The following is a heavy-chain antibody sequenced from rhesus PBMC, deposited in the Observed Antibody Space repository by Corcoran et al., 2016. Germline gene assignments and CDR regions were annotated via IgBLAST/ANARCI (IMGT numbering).Heavy chain of an antibody. Sequence: QVQLQESGPGLVKPSETLSLTCAVPGGSISGYYWNGIRHPPGKGLEWLGYIGGSSWSTYYNPSLKSRVTISTDTSKNQFSLKLSSVTAADTAVYYCARNLEQRGGKWGQGVLVTVSS. J-gene: IGHJ4*01. CDR3: ARNLEQRGGK. D-gene: IGHD1-20*01. CDR1: GGSISGYY. V-gene: IGHV4-165*02. CDR2: IGGSSWST.